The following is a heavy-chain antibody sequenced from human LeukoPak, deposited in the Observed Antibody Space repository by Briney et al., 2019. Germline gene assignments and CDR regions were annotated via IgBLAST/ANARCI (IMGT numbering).Heavy chain of an antibody. V-gene: IGHV3-48*03. J-gene: IGHJ5*02. CDR1: GFTFSSYE. CDR2: ITSSGNTI. CDR3: ARLRSKYWFDP. Sequence: GGSLRLSCAASGFTFSSYEMNWVRQAPGKGLEWVSFITSSGNTIYYADSVKGRFTISRDKAKNSLYLQMNSLRADDTAVYYCARLRSKYWFDPWGQGTLVTVSS. D-gene: IGHD4-11*01.